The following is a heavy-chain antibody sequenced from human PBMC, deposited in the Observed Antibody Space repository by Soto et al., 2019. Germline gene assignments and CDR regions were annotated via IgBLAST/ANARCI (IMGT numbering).Heavy chain of an antibody. CDR3: ARVSAYDFWSGNWFDP. Sequence: PGGSLRLSCAASGFTFSSYSMNWVRQAPGKGLEWVSSISSSSSYIYYANSVKGRFTISRDNAKNSLYLQMNSLRAEDTAVYYCARVSAYDFWSGNWFDPWGQGTLVTVSS. CDR2: ISSSSSYI. J-gene: IGHJ5*02. D-gene: IGHD3-3*01. CDR1: GFTFSSYS. V-gene: IGHV3-21*01.